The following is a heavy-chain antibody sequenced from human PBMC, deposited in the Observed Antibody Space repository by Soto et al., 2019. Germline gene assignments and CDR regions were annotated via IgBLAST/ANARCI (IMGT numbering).Heavy chain of an antibody. V-gene: IGHV1-18*01. CDR1: GYTFTSYG. J-gene: IGHJ4*02. Sequence: VKVSCKASGYTFTSYGTSWLPQAPGQGLEWMGWISAYNGNTNYAQKLQGRVTMTTDTSTSTAYMELRSLRSDDTAVYYCARDRHPYYYDSSGYGYWGQGTLVTVSS. CDR2: ISAYNGNT. CDR3: ARDRHPYYYDSSGYGY. D-gene: IGHD3-22*01.